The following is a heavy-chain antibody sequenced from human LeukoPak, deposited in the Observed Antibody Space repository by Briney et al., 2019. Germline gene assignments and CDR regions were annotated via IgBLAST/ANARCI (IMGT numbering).Heavy chain of an antibody. V-gene: IGHV1-46*01. CDR2: INPSGGST. D-gene: IGHD1-26*01. CDR1: GYSFTSYY. CDR3: ARSSAYYNEADI. Sequence: GASVKVSCKTSGYSFTSYYIHWVRQAPGQGLEWMGIINPSGGSTTYAQKFQGRLTMASDTSTSTVYMELSSLGSEDTAMYYCARSSAYYNEADIWGQGTMVTVSS. J-gene: IGHJ3*02.